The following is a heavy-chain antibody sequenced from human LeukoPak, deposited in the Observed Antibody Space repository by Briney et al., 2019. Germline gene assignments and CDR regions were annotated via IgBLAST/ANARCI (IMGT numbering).Heavy chain of an antibody. J-gene: IGHJ4*02. V-gene: IGHV3-48*02. CDR2: IGSSSSGTI. Sequence: GGSLRLSCAASGFTLSSYSMNWVRQAPGKGLEWVSYIGSSSSGTIFYADSVKGRFTISRDNAKNSLHLQMNSLRDEDTAVYYCVRVTHSSYSYGYGHGDYWGQGTLVTVSS. CDR1: GFTLSSYS. D-gene: IGHD5-18*01. CDR3: VRVTHSSYSYGYGHGDY.